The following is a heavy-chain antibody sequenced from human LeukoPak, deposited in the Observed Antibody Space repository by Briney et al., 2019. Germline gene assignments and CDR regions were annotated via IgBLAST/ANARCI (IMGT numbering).Heavy chain of an antibody. CDR1: GFSLSTSGVG. Sequence: SGPTLVKPTQTLTLTCTFSGFSLSTSGVGVGWIRQPPGKALEWLALIYWDDDKRYSPSLKSRLTITKDTSKNQVALTMTNMDPVDTATYYCAHFDGSGSYQHFDYWGQGTLVTVSS. J-gene: IGHJ4*02. CDR3: AHFDGSGSYQHFDY. V-gene: IGHV2-5*02. D-gene: IGHD3-10*01. CDR2: IYWDDDK.